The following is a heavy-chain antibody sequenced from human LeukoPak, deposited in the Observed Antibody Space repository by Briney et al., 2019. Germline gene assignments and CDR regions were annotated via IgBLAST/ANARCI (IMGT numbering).Heavy chain of an antibody. CDR3: AREEQLVRGYYFDY. CDR1: GGTFSGYA. V-gene: IGHV1-69*13. J-gene: IGHJ4*02. D-gene: IGHD6-6*01. Sequence: SVKFSCKASGGTFSGYAISWVRQAPGQGLEWMGGIIPIFGTANYAQKFQGRVTITADESTSTAYMELSSLRSEDTAVYYCAREEQLVRGYYFDYWGQGTLVTVSS. CDR2: IIPIFGTA.